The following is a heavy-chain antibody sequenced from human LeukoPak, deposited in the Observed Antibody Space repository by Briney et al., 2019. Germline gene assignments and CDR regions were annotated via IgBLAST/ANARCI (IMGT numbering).Heavy chain of an antibody. CDR2: ISYAGSNK. Sequence: PGGSLRLSCAAYGFTFNSYAMHWVRQAPGKGLEWVAVISYAGSNKFYADSVKGRFTISRDNSKNTLYLQMNSLRAEDTAVYYCARDSLSGDYVTPHYYLDYWGQGTLVTVSS. CDR3: ARDSLSGDYVTPHYYLDY. J-gene: IGHJ4*02. CDR1: GFTFNSYA. D-gene: IGHD4-17*01. V-gene: IGHV3-30-3*01.